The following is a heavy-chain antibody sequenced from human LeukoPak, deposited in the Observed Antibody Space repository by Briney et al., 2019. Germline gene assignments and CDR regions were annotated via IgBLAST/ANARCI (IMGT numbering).Heavy chain of an antibody. CDR2: INHNGST. CDR1: GGSFSGYY. CDR3: ALTVDYDSSGYYYEVKH. V-gene: IGHV4-34*01. Sequence: PSETLSLTCAVYGGSFSGYYWSWIRQPPGKGLWWIGEINHNGSTNYNPSLKSRVTISVDTSKNQFSLKLSSVTAADTAVYYCALTVDYDSSGYYYEVKHWGQGTLVTVSS. J-gene: IGHJ1*01. D-gene: IGHD3-22*01.